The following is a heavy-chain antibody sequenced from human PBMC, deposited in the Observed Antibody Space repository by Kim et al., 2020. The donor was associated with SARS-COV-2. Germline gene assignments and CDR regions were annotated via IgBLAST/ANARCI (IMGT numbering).Heavy chain of an antibody. CDR2: TYYRSKWYN. V-gene: IGHV6-1*01. Sequence: SQTLSLTCAISGDSVSSNSAAWNWIRQSPSRGLEWLGRTYYRSKWYNDYAVSVKSRITINPDTSKNQFSLQLNSVTPEDTAVYYCARDLLATYSSSSSSGGHNWFDPWGQGTLVTVSS. CDR1: GDSVSSNSAA. CDR3: ARDLLATYSSSSSSGGHNWFDP. D-gene: IGHD6-6*01. J-gene: IGHJ5*02.